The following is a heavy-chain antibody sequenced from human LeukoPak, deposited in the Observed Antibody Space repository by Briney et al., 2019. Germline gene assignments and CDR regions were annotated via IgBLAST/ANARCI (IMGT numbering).Heavy chain of an antibody. D-gene: IGHD6-13*01. CDR1: GYTFTSYG. V-gene: IGHV1-18*01. J-gene: IGHJ6*03. CDR2: ISAYNGNT. Sequence: ASVKVSCKASGYTFTSYGISWVRQAPGQGLEWMGWISAYNGNTNYAQKLQGRVTMTTDTSTSTAYTELRSLRSDDTAVYYCAREQQLRSLYYYYYYMDVWGKGTTVTVSS. CDR3: AREQQLRSLYYYYYYMDV.